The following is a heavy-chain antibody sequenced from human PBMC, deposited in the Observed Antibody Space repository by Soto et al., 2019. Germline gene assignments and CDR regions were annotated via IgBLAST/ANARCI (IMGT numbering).Heavy chain of an antibody. CDR1: GGSISSYY. Sequence: SETLSLTCTVSGGSISSYYWTWIRQPPGKGLEWIGYIYYSGSTNYNPSLKSRVTISVATSKTQFSLKLSSVTAADTAVYYCASPKGWLDPGGKGTLVTVPS. J-gene: IGHJ5*02. V-gene: IGHV4-59*08. CDR3: ASPKGWLDP. CDR2: IYYSGST.